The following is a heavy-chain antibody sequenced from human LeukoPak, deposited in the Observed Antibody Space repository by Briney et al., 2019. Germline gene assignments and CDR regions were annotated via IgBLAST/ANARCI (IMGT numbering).Heavy chain of an antibody. CDR2: IYISGST. CDR3: ARDRYYFDSNGPVYFDY. J-gene: IGHJ4*02. Sequence: SETLSLTCAVYGGSFSGYYWSWIRQPAGKGLEWIGRIYISGSTNYNPSLKSRVTMSVDTSKNQFSLRLSSVTAADTAVYYCARDRYYFDSNGPVYFDYWGQGTLVTVSS. V-gene: IGHV4-4*07. D-gene: IGHD3-22*01. CDR1: GGSFSGYY.